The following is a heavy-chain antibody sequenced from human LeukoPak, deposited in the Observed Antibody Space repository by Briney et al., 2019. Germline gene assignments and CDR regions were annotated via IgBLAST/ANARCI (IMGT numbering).Heavy chain of an antibody. CDR3: AYSSSWYPPYYY. CDR2: IYTSGST. J-gene: IGHJ4*02. V-gene: IGHV4-61*02. Sequence: SQTLSLTCTVSGGSISSGSYYWSWIRQPPGKGLEWIGRIYTSGSTNYNPSLKSRVTISVDTSKTQFSLKLSSVTAADTAVYYCAYSSSWYPPYYYWGQGTLVTVSS. D-gene: IGHD6-13*01. CDR1: GGSISSGSYY.